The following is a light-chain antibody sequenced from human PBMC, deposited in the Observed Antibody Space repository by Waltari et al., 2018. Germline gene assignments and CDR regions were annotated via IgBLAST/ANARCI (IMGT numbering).Light chain of an antibody. J-gene: IGKJ4*01. CDR3: QQRSNWPPRT. Sequence: EIVLTQSPATLSLSPGERATLSCRASQSVSSYLAWYQHKPGQAPRLLIYDASNRATGSPARFSGSGSGTDFTLTISSLEPEDFAVDYCQQRSNWPPRTFGGGTKVAIK. CDR2: DAS. V-gene: IGKV3-11*01. CDR1: QSVSSY.